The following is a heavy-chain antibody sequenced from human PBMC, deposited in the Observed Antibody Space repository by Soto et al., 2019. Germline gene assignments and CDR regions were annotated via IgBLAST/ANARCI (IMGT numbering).Heavy chain of an antibody. J-gene: IGHJ5*02. V-gene: IGHV4-59*01. Sequence: LSLTGTVSGGSMNNYYGSWVRQPPGKGLEWIGYMYYSGRSNYNSSLWSRVTISVDTSKNQFSLKLSSVTAADTAMYYCVRSGHSFGGVTWGLGTLVTVSS. D-gene: IGHD3-16*01. CDR1: GGSMNNYY. CDR3: VRSGHSFGGVT. CDR2: MYYSGRS.